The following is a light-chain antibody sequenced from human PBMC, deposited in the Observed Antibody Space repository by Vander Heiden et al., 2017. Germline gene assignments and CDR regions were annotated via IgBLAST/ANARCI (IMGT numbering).Light chain of an antibody. J-gene: IGLJ2*01. V-gene: IGLV2-23*02. CDR1: SSDVGASDI. CDR2: EVR. Sequence: QSALTQPASMSGSPGQSITISCTGSSSDVGASDIVAWYQQHPGKAPKLLIYEVRQRPSGVSSRFSGSKSGNTASLTITGLQAEDEAAYYCCSYAGPNTLIFGGGTQVTVL. CDR3: CSYAGPNTLI.